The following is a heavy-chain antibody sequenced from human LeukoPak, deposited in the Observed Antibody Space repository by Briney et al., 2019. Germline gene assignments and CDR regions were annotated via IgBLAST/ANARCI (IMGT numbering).Heavy chain of an antibody. CDR1: GFSVSSNY. Sequence: PGGSLRLSCAASGFSVSSNYMSWVRQAPGEGLEWVSVISSGGSTNYAVSVKGRFTISRDDSKNTLYLQMNILRAEDTAVYFCAREQWLDYWGQGTLVTVSS. V-gene: IGHV3-53*01. CDR2: ISSGGST. CDR3: AREQWLDY. D-gene: IGHD6-19*01. J-gene: IGHJ4*02.